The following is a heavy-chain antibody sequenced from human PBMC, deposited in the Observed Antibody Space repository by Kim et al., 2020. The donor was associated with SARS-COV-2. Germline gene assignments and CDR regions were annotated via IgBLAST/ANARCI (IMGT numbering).Heavy chain of an antibody. CDR2: IYPGDSDT. CDR1: GYSFTSYW. D-gene: IGHD6-19*01. J-gene: IGHJ5*02. V-gene: IGHV5-51*01. Sequence: GESLKISCKGSGYSFTSYWIGWVRQMPGKGLEWMGIIYPGDSDTRYSPSFQGQVTISADKSISTAYLQWSSLKASDPAMYYCARFFGAKAGQWLPNTRAAKYNWFDPWGQGTLVTVSS. CDR3: ARFFGAKAGQWLPNTRAAKYNWFDP.